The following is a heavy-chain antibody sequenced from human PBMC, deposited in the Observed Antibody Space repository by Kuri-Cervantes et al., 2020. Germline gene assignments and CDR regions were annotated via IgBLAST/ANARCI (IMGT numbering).Heavy chain of an antibody. Sequence: SVKVSCKASGGTFSSYAISWVRQAPGQGLEWMVWIIPIFGTANYAQKFQGRVTITADESTSTAYMELSSLRSEDTAVYYCASNFAETYYYDKSGDAFDIWGQGTMVTVSS. CDR2: IIPIFGTA. CDR3: ASNFAETYYYDKSGDAFDI. D-gene: IGHD3-22*01. J-gene: IGHJ3*02. CDR1: GGTFSSYA. V-gene: IGHV1-69*13.